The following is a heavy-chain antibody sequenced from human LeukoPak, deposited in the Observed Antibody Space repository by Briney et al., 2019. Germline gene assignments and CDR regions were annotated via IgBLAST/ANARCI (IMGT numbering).Heavy chain of an antibody. CDR1: GYTFSTYD. V-gene: IGHV1-8*01. Sequence: VASVTVSCKASGYTFSTYDINWVRQVTGQGLEWMGWMNPNSGNTGYAQNIQGRVTMARNTSINTAYMELSSLRSEDTAVYYCARGPSRDYGSGSSWFDPWGQGTLVTVSS. J-gene: IGHJ5*02. CDR2: MNPNSGNT. CDR3: ARGPSRDYGSGSSWFDP. D-gene: IGHD3-10*01.